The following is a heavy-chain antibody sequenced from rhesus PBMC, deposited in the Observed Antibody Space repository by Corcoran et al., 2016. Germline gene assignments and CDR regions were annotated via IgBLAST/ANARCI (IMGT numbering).Heavy chain of an antibody. V-gene: IGHV4-73*01. CDR2: IDGNRPST. CDR1: GGSISGYSY. Sequence: QVKLQQWGEGLMKPSETLSLTSPVYGGSISGYSYWSWIRQAPGKGLEWIGQIDGNRPSTNYIPSLKNRVTIAKDTSKNQFSLKVSSVTAADTAVYYCARDGVLKTFDVWGPGVLVTVSS. D-gene: IGHD3-22*01. J-gene: IGHJ5-1*01. CDR3: ARDGVLKTFDV.